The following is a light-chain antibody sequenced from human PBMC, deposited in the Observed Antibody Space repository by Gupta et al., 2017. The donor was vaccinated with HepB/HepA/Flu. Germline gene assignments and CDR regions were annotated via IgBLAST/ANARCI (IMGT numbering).Light chain of an antibody. Sequence: ESVSTQPAAILSLSPGERATLSCRASQSVSSSYLAWYQQKPGQAPRLLIYGASSRATGIPDRFSGSGSGTVFTLTISRLEPEDFAVYYCQQYGSSPPMYTFGQGTKLEIK. V-gene: IGKV3-20*01. CDR3: QQYGSSPPMYT. J-gene: IGKJ2*01. CDR1: QSVSSSY. CDR2: GAS.